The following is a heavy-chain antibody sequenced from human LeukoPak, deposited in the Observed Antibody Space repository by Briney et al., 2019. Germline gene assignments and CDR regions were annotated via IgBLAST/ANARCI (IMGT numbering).Heavy chain of an antibody. CDR2: IYPGDCDT. V-gene: IGHV5-51*01. CDR3: ARGSLYYYDSSGYYGAFDI. J-gene: IGHJ3*02. Sequence: GESLKISCKGSGYSFTSYWIGWVRQMPGKGVEWMVSIYPGDCDTRYSPSFQGQVTISADKSISTAYLQWSSLKASDTAMYYCARGSLYYYDSSGYYGAFDIWGQGTMVTVSS. D-gene: IGHD3-22*01. CDR1: GYSFTSYW.